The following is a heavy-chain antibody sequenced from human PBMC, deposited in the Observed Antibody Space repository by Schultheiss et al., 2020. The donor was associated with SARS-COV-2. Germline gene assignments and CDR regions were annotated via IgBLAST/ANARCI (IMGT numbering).Heavy chain of an antibody. Sequence: GGSLRLSCAASGFTFSSYWMSWVRQAPGKGLEWVANIKQDGSEKYYVDSVKGRFTISRDNAKNSLYLQMNSLRAEDTAVYYCARAHPNYDFWSGVFSLTFDYWGQGTLVTVSS. CDR1: GFTFSSYW. CDR2: IKQDGSEK. D-gene: IGHD3-3*01. CDR3: ARAHPNYDFWSGVFSLTFDY. V-gene: IGHV3-7*01. J-gene: IGHJ4*02.